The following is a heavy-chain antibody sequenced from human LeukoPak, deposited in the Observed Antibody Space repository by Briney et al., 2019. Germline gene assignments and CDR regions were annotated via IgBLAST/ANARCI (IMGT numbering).Heavy chain of an antibody. Sequence: PGGSLRLSCAASGFTFSSYAMSWVRQAPGKGLEWVSAISGSGGSTYYADSVKGRFTISRDNSKNTLYLQMNSLRAEDTAVYYCAKDPLGMVRGECGMDVWGKGTTVTVSS. CDR2: ISGSGGST. CDR3: AKDPLGMVRGECGMDV. V-gene: IGHV3-23*01. J-gene: IGHJ6*04. D-gene: IGHD3-10*01. CDR1: GFTFSSYA.